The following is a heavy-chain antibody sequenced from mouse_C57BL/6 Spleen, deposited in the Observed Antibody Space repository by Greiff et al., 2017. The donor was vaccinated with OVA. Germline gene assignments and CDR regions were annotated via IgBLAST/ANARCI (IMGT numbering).Heavy chain of an antibody. V-gene: IGHV1-69*01. CDR1: GYTFTSYW. CDR3: ARMRELFFDY. Sequence: QVQLKQPGAELVMPGASVKLSCKASGYTFTSYWMHWVKQRPGQGLEWIGEIDPSDSYTNYNQKFKGKSTLTVDKSSSTAYMQLSSLTSEDSAVYYCARMRELFFDYWGQGTTLTVSS. J-gene: IGHJ2*01. CDR2: IDPSDSYT.